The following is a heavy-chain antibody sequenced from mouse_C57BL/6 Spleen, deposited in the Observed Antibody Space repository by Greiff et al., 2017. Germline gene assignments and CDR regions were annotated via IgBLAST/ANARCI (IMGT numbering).Heavy chain of an antibody. Sequence: EVHLVESGGDLVKPGGSLKLSCAASGFTFSSYGMSWVRQTPDKRLEWVATISSGGSYTYYTDSVKGRITSSRDNAKNTLYLQMSSLKSEDTARYYCARQNYGYYAMDYWGQGTSVTVSS. CDR3: ARQNYGYYAMDY. V-gene: IGHV5-6*01. CDR1: GFTFSSYG. CDR2: ISSGGSYT. J-gene: IGHJ4*01. D-gene: IGHD1-1*01.